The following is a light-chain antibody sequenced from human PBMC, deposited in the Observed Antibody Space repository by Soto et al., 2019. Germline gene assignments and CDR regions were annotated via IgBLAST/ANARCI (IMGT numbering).Light chain of an antibody. CDR2: GTS. Sequence: EIVLMQSPGTLSLSPGERATLSCRASQSVSSSYLAWYQQKPGQAPRLLIYGTSSRATAIPDRFSGSGSGTDFTLTISRLEPEDFAVYYCKQYGSSSWTFGQGTKVDIK. CDR1: QSVSSSY. V-gene: IGKV3-20*01. CDR3: KQYGSSSWT. J-gene: IGKJ1*01.